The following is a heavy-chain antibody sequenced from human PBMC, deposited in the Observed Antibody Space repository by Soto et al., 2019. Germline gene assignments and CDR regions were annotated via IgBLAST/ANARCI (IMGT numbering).Heavy chain of an antibody. CDR1: GFTFTDYA. J-gene: IGHJ4*02. D-gene: IGHD3-10*01. Sequence: EVQLLESGGGLVQPGGSLRLSCAASGFTFTDYAMTWVRQAPGKGLEWVSGISASSGSTYYTDSVRGRFTISRDNSKNRRFLQRNSWRAAAPPVTFGPNPWAYFSGIYPNPPLTNWARGT. V-gene: IGHV3-23*01. CDR2: ISASSGST. CDR3: PNPWAYFSGIYPNPPLTN.